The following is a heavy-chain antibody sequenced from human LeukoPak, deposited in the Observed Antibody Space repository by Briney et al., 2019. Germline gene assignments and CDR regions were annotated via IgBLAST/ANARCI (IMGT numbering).Heavy chain of an antibody. J-gene: IGHJ4*02. CDR1: GFTFSSYA. CDR2: ISYDGSNK. Sequence: PGGSLRLSCAASGFTFSSYAMHWVRQAPGKGLEWVAVISYDGSNKYYADSVKGRFTISRDNSKNTLYLQMNSLRAEDTAVYYCAKSDISNYDPYYFDYWGQGTLVTVSS. D-gene: IGHD4-11*01. CDR3: AKSDISNYDPYYFDY. V-gene: IGHV3-30*18.